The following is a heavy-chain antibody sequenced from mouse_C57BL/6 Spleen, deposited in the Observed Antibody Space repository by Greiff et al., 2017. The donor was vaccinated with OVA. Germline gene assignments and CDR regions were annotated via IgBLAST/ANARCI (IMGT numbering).Heavy chain of an antibody. V-gene: IGHV1-55*01. CDR3: ARRNYGSSHGAMDY. CDR2: IYPGSGST. Sequence: QVQLKQPGAELVKPGASVKMSCKASGYTFTSYWITWVKQRPGQGLEWIGDIYPGSGSTNYNEKFKSKATLTVDTSSSTAYMQLSSLTSEDSAVYYCARRNYGSSHGAMDYWGQGTSVTVSS. J-gene: IGHJ4*01. D-gene: IGHD1-1*01. CDR1: GYTFTSYW.